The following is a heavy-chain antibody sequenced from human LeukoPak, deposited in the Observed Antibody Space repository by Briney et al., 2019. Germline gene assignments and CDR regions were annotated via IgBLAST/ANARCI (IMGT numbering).Heavy chain of an antibody. CDR3: AVNLTRHTFDI. D-gene: IGHD1-1*01. CDR1: GGSISTYY. CDR2: IYYSGST. Sequence: SETLSLTCTVSGGSISTYYWSWIRQSPGKGLEWIESIYYSGSTNYNPSLKSRVTISVDTSKNQFSLELSSVTAADTAVYYCAVNLTRHTFDIWGQGTMVTVSS. J-gene: IGHJ3*02. V-gene: IGHV4-59*08.